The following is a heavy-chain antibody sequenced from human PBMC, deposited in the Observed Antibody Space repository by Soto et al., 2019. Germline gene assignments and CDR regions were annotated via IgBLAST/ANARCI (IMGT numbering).Heavy chain of an antibody. CDR1: GFTFSSYE. CDR3: ARAEAYCSGGSCYSGFYYCGMDV. Sequence: GGSLRLSCAAPGFTFSSYEMNWVRQAPGKGLEWVSYISSSGSTIYYADSVKGRFTISRDNANNSLYLQMNSLRAEDTAVYYCARAEAYCSGGSCYSGFYYCGMDVWGQGTTVTVSS. D-gene: IGHD2-15*01. V-gene: IGHV3-48*03. CDR2: ISSSGSTI. J-gene: IGHJ6*02.